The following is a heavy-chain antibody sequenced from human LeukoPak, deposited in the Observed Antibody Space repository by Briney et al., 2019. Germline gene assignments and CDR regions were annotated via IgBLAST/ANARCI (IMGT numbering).Heavy chain of an antibody. D-gene: IGHD2-15*01. CDR2: IYYSGGT. Sequence: SETLSLTCTVSGGSISSYYWSWLRQPPGKGLEWIGYIYYSGGTNYNPSLKSRVTISVDTSKNQFSLKLSSVTAADTAVYYCARWGQGYCSGGSCYRNWFDPWGQGTLVTVSS. CDR1: GGSISSYY. CDR3: ARWGQGYCSGGSCYRNWFDP. J-gene: IGHJ5*02. V-gene: IGHV4-59*01.